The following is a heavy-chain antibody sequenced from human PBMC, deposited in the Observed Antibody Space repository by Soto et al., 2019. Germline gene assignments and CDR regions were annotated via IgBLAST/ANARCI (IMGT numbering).Heavy chain of an antibody. V-gene: IGHV4-4*02. CDR1: SGSISSSNW. CDR2: IYHSGST. CDR3: ARVKEESGYPRANYYYYMDV. J-gene: IGHJ6*03. Sequence: SETLSLTCAVSSGSISSSNWWSWVRQPPGKGLEWIGEIYHSGSTNYNPSLKSRVTISVDKSKNQFSLKLSSVTAADTAVYYCARVKEESGYPRANYYYYMDVWGKGTTVTVSS. D-gene: IGHD5-12*01.